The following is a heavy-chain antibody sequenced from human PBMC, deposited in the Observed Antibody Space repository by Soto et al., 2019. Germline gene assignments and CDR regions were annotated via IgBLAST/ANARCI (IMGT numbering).Heavy chain of an antibody. CDR3: AYLPCSGGSCYWFSFSGMDV. Sequence: QITLKESGPTLVKPTQTLTLTCTFSGFSLSTSGVGVAWIRQPPGKALEWLALIYWDDDKRYRPSLESRLTINKDTSKNQVVLTMTNMDSVATATYYCAYLPCSGGSCYWFSFSGMDVWGQGTTVPVSS. D-gene: IGHD2-15*01. CDR1: GFSLSTSGVG. V-gene: IGHV2-5*02. J-gene: IGHJ6*02. CDR2: IYWDDDK.